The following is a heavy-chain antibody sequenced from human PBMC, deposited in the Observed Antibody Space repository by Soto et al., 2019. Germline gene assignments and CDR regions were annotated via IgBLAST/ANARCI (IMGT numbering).Heavy chain of an antibody. CDR3: AREAV. V-gene: IGHV3-7*05. Sequence: EVQLVESGGGLVQPGGSLRLSCAASGFTFSGYWMSWVRQAPGKGLEWVANIKQDGSEQFYVDSVKGRFTISRDNAKNSMYLQINSLRAEKTAVYYCAREAVWGQGTTVTVSS. CDR2: IKQDGSEQ. CDR1: GFTFSGYW. J-gene: IGHJ6*02.